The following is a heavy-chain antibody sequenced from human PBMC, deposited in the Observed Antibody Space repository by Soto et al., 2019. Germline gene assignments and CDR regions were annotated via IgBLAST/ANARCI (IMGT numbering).Heavy chain of an antibody. J-gene: IGHJ6*02. V-gene: IGHV1-69*13. CDR2: IIPIFGTA. CDR1: GGTFSSYA. Sequence: GASVKVSCKASGGTFSSYAISWVRQAPGQGLEWMGGIIPIFGTANYAQKFQGRVTITADESTSTAYMELSSLRSEDTAVYYCARAREYDSSGYPDSRYYYYYGMDVWGQGTTVTV. D-gene: IGHD3-22*01. CDR3: ARAREYDSSGYPDSRYYYYYGMDV.